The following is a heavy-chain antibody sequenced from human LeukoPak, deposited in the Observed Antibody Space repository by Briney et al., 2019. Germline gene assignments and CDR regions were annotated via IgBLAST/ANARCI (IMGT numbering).Heavy chain of an antibody. V-gene: IGHV4-61*01. CDR1: GVSVSSGSYY. Sequence: SETLSLTCTVSGVSVSSGSYYWSWIRQPPGKGLEWIGYIYYSGSTNYNPSLKSRVTISVDTSKNQFSLKLSSVTAADTAVYYCARFRRPRWWFDPWGQGTLVTVSS. D-gene: IGHD2-15*01. CDR2: IYYSGST. CDR3: ARFRRPRWWFDP. J-gene: IGHJ5*02.